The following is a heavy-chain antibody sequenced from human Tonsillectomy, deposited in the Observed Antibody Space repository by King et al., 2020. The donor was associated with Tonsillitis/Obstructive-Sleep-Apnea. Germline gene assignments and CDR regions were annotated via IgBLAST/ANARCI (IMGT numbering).Heavy chain of an antibody. CDR2: INSDGSST. CDR1: GLTFSSYW. CDR3: ARDSGGYYDFWSGLDDSTNWFDP. V-gene: IGHV3-74*01. J-gene: IGHJ5*02. D-gene: IGHD3-3*01. Sequence: VQLVESGGGLVQPGGSLRLSCAASGLTFSSYWMHWVRQAPGKGLVWVSRINSDGSSTSYADSVKGRFTISRDNAKNTLYLQMNSLRAEDTAVYYCARDSGGYYDFWSGLDDSTNWFDPWGQGTLVTVSS.